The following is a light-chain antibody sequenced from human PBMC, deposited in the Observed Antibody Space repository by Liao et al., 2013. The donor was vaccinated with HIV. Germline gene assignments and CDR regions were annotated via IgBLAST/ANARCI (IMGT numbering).Light chain of an antibody. CDR3: QVWDGVSAL. CDR1: KLGDKY. CDR2: QDS. Sequence: SYELTQPPSVSVSPGQTASITCSGDKLGDKYACWYQQKPGQSPVLVIYQDSKRPSGIPERFSGSNSGNTATLTISGTQAMDEADYYCQVWDGVSALFGGGTKLTVL. V-gene: IGLV3-1*01. J-gene: IGLJ2*01.